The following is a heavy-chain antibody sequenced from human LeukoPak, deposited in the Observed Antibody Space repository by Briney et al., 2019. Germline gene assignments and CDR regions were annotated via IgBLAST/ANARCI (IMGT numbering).Heavy chain of an antibody. D-gene: IGHD3-3*01. V-gene: IGHV3-23*01. CDR1: GFPFSSYA. Sequence: GSLSLSCAASGFPFSSYAMSWVHQAPGKGLEWVSAISGSGGSTYYADSVKGRFTISRDNSKNTLYLQMNSLRAEDTAVYYCAKVRFLEWLSSPGYFDYWGQGTLVTVSS. CDR3: AKVRFLEWLSSPGYFDY. J-gene: IGHJ4*02. CDR2: ISGSGGST.